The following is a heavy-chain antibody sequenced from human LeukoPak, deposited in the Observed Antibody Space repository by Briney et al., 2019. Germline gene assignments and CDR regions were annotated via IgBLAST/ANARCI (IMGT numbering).Heavy chain of an antibody. V-gene: IGHV3-23*01. CDR2: ISGSGGST. CDR3: ASHTNVGDAFDI. J-gene: IGHJ3*02. CDR1: GFTFSSYA. Sequence: GGSLRLSCAASGFTFSSYAMSWVRQAPGKGLEWVSAISGSGGSTYYADSVKGRFTISRDNSKNTLYLQMNSLRAEDTAVYYCASHTNVGDAFDIWGQGTMVTVSS. D-gene: IGHD1-1*01.